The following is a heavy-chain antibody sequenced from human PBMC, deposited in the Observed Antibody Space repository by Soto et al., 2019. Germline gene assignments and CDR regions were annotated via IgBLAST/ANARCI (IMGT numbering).Heavy chain of an antibody. D-gene: IGHD3-3*02. J-gene: IGHJ4*02. V-gene: IGHV3-30*18. Sequence: QVQLVESGGGVVQPGRSLRLSCAASGFIFSSYGMHWVRQAPGKGLEWVTVISYDGSNKYYADSVKGRFTISRDNSKSTLYLQMSSRRAEDTAVYYCAKVAHSSGTFDYWGQGTLVTVSS. CDR2: ISYDGSNK. CDR1: GFIFSSYG. CDR3: AKVAHSSGTFDY.